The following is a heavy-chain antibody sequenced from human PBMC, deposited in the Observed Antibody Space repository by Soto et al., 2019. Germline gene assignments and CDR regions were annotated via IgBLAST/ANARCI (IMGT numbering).Heavy chain of an antibody. Sequence: QLQLLESGGDLVKPGGSLRLSCAASGFTVSGNDLSWIRQAPGKGLEWVSSISSSGRAIYYADSVKGQFTISRDNAKDSLYLQMSSLRAEDTAIYYCASHHTSGWLYFDSWGQGTLVTVSS. CDR1: GFTVSGND. J-gene: IGHJ4*02. V-gene: IGHV3-11*01. CDR2: ISSSGRAI. D-gene: IGHD6-19*01. CDR3: ASHHTSGWLYFDS.